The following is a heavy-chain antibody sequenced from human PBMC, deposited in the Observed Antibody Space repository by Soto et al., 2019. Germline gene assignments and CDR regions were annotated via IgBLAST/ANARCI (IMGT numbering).Heavy chain of an antibody. D-gene: IGHD3-3*01. CDR2: IYYSGST. CDR1: GGSVSSGSYY. Sequence: PSETLSLTCTVSGGSVSSGSYYWSWIRQPPGKGLEWIGYIYYSGSTNYNPSLKSRVTISVDTSKNQFSLKLSSVTAADTAVYYCARGDLYYDFWSCDYTPRVPNLDYWGQGNLVTVSS. CDR3: ARGDLYYDFWSCDYTPRVPNLDY. V-gene: IGHV4-61*01. J-gene: IGHJ4*02.